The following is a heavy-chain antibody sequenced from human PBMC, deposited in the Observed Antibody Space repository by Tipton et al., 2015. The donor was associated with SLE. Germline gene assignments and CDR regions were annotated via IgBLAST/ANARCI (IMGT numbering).Heavy chain of an antibody. J-gene: IGHJ6*03. Sequence: SLRLSCAASGFTFSSYWMHWVRQAPGKGLVWVSRINSDGSSTSYADSVKGRFTISRDNAKNTLYLQMNSLRAEDTAVYYCAREYPGYFYYTDVWGKGITVTVSS. V-gene: IGHV3-74*01. CDR2: INSDGSST. CDR3: AREYPGYFYYTDV. D-gene: IGHD2-2*01. CDR1: GFTFSSYW.